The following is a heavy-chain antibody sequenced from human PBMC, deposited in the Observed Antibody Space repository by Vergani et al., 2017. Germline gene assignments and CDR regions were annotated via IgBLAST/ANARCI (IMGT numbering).Heavy chain of an antibody. Sequence: EVQLVESGGGLVQPGGSLRLSCAASGFTVSSNYMSWVRQAPGKGLEWVSVIYSGGSTYYADSVKGRFTISRDNSKNTLYLQMNSQRAEDTAVYYCASRYCSGGSCYFFDYWGQGTLVTVSS. CDR1: GFTVSSNY. CDR3: ASRYCSGGSCYFFDY. CDR2: IYSGGST. J-gene: IGHJ4*02. V-gene: IGHV3-66*01. D-gene: IGHD2-15*01.